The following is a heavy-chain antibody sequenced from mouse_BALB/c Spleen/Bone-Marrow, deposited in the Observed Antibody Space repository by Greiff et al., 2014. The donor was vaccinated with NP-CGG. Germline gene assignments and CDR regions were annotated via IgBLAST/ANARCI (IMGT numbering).Heavy chain of an antibody. V-gene: IGHV1S56*01. D-gene: IGHD2-4*01. Sequence: QVQLQQSGPELVKPGASVRISCKASGYTFTSYYIHWVKQRPGQGLEWIGWIYPRNVNTKYNEKFKGKATLTADKSSSTAYMQVSSLTSEDSAVYFCARSYDYDGNYAMDYWGQGTSVTVSS. CDR3: ARSYDYDGNYAMDY. CDR2: IYPRNVNT. J-gene: IGHJ4*01. CDR1: GYTFTSYY.